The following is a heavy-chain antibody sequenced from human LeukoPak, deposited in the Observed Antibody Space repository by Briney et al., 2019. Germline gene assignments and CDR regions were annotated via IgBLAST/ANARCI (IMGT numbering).Heavy chain of an antibody. Sequence: PGRSLRLSCAAPGFTFSSYGMHWVRQAPGKGLEWVAVISYDGSNKYYADSVKGRFTISRDNSKNTLYLQMNSLRAEDTAVYYCAKDRAMIGEGFFDYWGQGTLVTVSS. CDR3: AKDRAMIGEGFFDY. J-gene: IGHJ4*02. V-gene: IGHV3-30*18. D-gene: IGHD3-22*01. CDR2: ISYDGSNK. CDR1: GFTFSSYG.